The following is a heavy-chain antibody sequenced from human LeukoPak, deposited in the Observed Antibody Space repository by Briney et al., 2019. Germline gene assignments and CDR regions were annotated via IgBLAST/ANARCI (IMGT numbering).Heavy chain of an antibody. Sequence: EASVKVSCKASGYTFTSYYMHWVRQAPGQGLEWMGIINPSGGSTSYAQKFQGRVTMTRDMSTSTVYMELSSLRSEDTAVYYCARAITMVRGVIGTWFDPWGQGTLVTVSS. CDR1: GYTFTSYY. CDR2: INPSGGST. D-gene: IGHD3-10*01. J-gene: IGHJ5*02. CDR3: ARAITMVRGVIGTWFDP. V-gene: IGHV1-46*01.